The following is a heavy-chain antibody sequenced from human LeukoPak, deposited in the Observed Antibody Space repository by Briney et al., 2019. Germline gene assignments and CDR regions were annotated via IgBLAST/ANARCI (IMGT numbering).Heavy chain of an antibody. CDR2: ISYDGSNK. D-gene: IGHD3-22*01. Sequence: GGTLRLTCAASGFAFSNYGMNWVRQAPGKGLEWVAVISYDGSNKYYADSVKGRFTISRDNSKNTLYLQMNSLRAEDTAVYYCARDRGYMDYWGQGTLVTVSS. V-gene: IGHV3-30*03. J-gene: IGHJ4*02. CDR1: GFAFSNYG. CDR3: ARDRGYMDY.